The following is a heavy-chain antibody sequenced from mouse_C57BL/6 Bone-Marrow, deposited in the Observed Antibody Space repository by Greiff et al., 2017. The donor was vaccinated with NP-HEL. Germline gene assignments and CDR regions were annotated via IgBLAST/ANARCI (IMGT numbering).Heavy chain of an antibody. Sequence: VQLQQPGAELVRPGTSVKLSCKASGCTFTSYWMHWVKQRPGQGLEWIGVIDPSDSYTNYNQKFKGKATLTVDTSSSTAYMQLSSLTSEDSAVYYGARVSTMVKWFAYWGQGTLVTVSA. CDR1: GCTFTSYW. CDR2: IDPSDSYT. J-gene: IGHJ3*01. CDR3: ARVSTMVKWFAY. V-gene: IGHV1-59*01. D-gene: IGHD2-2*01.